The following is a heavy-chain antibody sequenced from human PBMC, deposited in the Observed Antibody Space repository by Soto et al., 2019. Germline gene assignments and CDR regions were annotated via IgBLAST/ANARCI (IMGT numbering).Heavy chain of an antibody. CDR3: ARGLGRLQFSGFDY. J-gene: IGHJ4*02. Sequence: KSSETLSLTCSVSSGSISTYYWSWIRQPPGKGLEWIGFISHSGGTKYNPSLKSRVSMSEDTPKDQFSLRLSSVTAADTAVYYCARGLGRLQFSGFDYWGQGILVTVS. CDR1: SGSISTYY. CDR2: ISHSGGT. D-gene: IGHD4-4*01. V-gene: IGHV4-59*01.